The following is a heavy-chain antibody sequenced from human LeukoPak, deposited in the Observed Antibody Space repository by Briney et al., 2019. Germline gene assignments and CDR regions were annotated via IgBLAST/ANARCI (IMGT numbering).Heavy chain of an antibody. CDR3: TRDRSSYGGVPDY. D-gene: IGHD5-18*01. CDR1: GFTFGDYA. V-gene: IGHV3-49*04. Sequence: GGSLRLSCTASGFTFGDYAMSWVRQAPGKGLEWVGFIRSKAYGGTTEYAASVKGRFTISRDDSKSIAYLQMNSLKTEDTAVYYCTRDRSSYGGVPDYWGQGTLVTVSS. J-gene: IGHJ4*02. CDR2: IRSKAYGGTT.